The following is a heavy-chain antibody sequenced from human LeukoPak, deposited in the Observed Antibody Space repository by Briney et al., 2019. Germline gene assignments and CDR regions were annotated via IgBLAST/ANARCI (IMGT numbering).Heavy chain of an antibody. CDR1: GFTFSSYA. D-gene: IGHD1-14*01. V-gene: IGHV3-23*01. CDR2: VSDSGYSA. J-gene: IGHJ6*02. CDR3: AKDLDRAYYYYGMDV. Sequence: QPGGSLRLSCIASGFTFSSYAMSWVRQAPGKGLEWVSAVSDSGYSAHYADSVKGRLTISRDNSKNTLYLQMNSLRDEDTAVYYCAKDLDRAYYYYGMDVWGQGTTVTVSS.